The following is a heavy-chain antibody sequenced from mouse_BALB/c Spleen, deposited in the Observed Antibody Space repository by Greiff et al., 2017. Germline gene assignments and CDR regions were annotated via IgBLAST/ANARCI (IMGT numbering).Heavy chain of an antibody. J-gene: IGHJ1*01. D-gene: IGHD1-2*01. CDR3: ARSSLLRSYWYFDV. Sequence: EVNLVESGPELVKPGASVKISCKASGYTFTDYNMHWVKQSHGKSLEWIGYIYPYNGGTGYNQKFKSKATLTVDNSSSTAYMELRSLTSEDSAVYYCARSSLLRSYWYFDVWGAGTTVTVSS. CDR2: IYPYNGGT. CDR1: GYTFTDYN. V-gene: IGHV1S29*02.